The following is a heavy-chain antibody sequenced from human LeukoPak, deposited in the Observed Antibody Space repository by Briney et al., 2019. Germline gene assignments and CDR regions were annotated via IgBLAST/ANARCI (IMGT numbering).Heavy chain of an antibody. V-gene: IGHV3-21*01. D-gene: IGHD4/OR15-4a*01. Sequence: PGGSLRLSCAASGFTFSSSTMNWVRRAPGKGLEWVSSISSRSEYIYYADSVRGRFTISRDNAKNSLYLQMNSLRAEDTAVYYCVRIPNSANFPNWFDPWGQGTLVTVSS. CDR1: GFTFSSST. CDR3: VRIPNSANFPNWFDP. J-gene: IGHJ5*02. CDR2: ISSRSEYI.